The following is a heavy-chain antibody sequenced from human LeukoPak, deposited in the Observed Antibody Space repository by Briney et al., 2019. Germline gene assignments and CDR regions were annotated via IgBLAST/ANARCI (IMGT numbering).Heavy chain of an antibody. CDR2: IYPGDSDT. CDR1: GYSFTSYW. V-gene: IGHV5-51*01. CDR3: ARQSRGSTSCFDY. Sequence: GESLKISCKGSGYSFTSYWIGWVRQLPGKGLEWMGIIYPGDSDTRYGPSFQGQVTIPADKSISTAYLQWSSLKASDTAMYYCARQSRGSTSCFDYWGQGTLVTVSS. J-gene: IGHJ4*02. D-gene: IGHD2-2*01.